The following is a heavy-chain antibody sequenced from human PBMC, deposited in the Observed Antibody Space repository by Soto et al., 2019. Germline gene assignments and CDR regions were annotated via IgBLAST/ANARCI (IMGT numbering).Heavy chain of an antibody. CDR1: GCSLSYDYYH. V-gene: IGHV4-30-4*08. J-gene: IGHJ6*02. CDR3: AREDDGGDRDYYGLDV. D-gene: IGHD2-21*02. Sequence: QVQLQQSGPGLVKPSQTLSLTCTVSGCSLSYDYYHWTWIRQSPGKGLEWIGYIHYSGSIIYNPSFKSRVTISVDPSKNHFSLQLSSVTAADTAVYFCAREDDGGDRDYYGLDVWGQGTTVTVSS. CDR2: IHYSGSI.